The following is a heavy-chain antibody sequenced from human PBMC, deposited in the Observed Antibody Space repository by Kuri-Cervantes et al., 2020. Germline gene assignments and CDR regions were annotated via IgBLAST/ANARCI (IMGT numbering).Heavy chain of an antibody. Sequence: SVKVSCKASGGTFSSYAISWVRQAPGQGLEWMGGIIPIFGTANYAQKFQGRVTITADKSTSTAYMELSSLRSEDTAVYYCAREIPVAGIIRQGYFDYWGQGTLVTVSS. V-gene: IGHV1-69*06. J-gene: IGHJ4*02. CDR3: AREIPVAGIIRQGYFDY. D-gene: IGHD6-19*01. CDR1: GGTFSSYA. CDR2: IIPIFGTA.